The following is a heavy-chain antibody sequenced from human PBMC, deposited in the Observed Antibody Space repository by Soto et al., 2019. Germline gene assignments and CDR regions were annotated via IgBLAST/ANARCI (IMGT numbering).Heavy chain of an antibody. J-gene: IGHJ1*01. CDR1: GGSISSGTSY. Sequence: SETLSLTCTVSGGSISSGTSYWGWIRQSPGKGLEWIGSMYYTGTTDYNSSLKSRATISVDMSKNQFSLKLSSVTAADTAVYFCAIVRPTNNRYSFDVWGQGSLVTVSS. CDR2: MYYTGTT. V-gene: IGHV4-39*01. D-gene: IGHD3-16*01. CDR3: AIVRPTNNRYSFDV.